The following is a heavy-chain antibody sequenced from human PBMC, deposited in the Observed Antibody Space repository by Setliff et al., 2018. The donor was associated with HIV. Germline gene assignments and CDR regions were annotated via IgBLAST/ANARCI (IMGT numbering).Heavy chain of an antibody. D-gene: IGHD3-16*01. CDR2: IFYTGRT. CDR3: ARQGRLGELSLAADY. CDR1: AGSISSSSYY. V-gene: IGHV4-39*01. J-gene: IGHJ4*02. Sequence: SETLSLTCNVSAGSISSSSYYWGWIRQSPGKGLEWIGYIFYTGRTYYNPSLKSRLTISVDTSKNQFSLNLNSVTAADTAVYYCARQGRLGELSLAADYWGQGTLVTVSS.